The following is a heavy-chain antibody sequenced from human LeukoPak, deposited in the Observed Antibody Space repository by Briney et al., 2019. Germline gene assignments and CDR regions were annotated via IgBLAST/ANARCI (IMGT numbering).Heavy chain of an antibody. J-gene: IGHJ4*02. Sequence: PSETLSLTCTVSGGSISSSSYYWGWIRQPPGKGLEWIGSIYHSGSTYYNPSLKSRVTISVDTSKNQFSLKLSSVTAADTAVYYCARLSRYYDILTATYYFDYWGQGTLVTVSS. D-gene: IGHD3-9*01. CDR3: ARLSRYYDILTATYYFDY. CDR2: IYHSGST. V-gene: IGHV4-39*07. CDR1: GGSISSSSYY.